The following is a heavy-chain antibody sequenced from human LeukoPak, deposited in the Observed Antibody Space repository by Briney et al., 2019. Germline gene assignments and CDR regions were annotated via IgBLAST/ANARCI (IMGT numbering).Heavy chain of an antibody. J-gene: IGHJ4*02. Sequence: GGSLRLSCAASGFSFSSYEMNWVRQAPGKGLEWVSYISSSGSIMYSADSVKGRFTISRDNAKNSLYLQMNSLRAEDTAIYYCSGQYSSSSVVDYWGQGTLVAVSS. CDR3: SGQYSSSSVVDY. CDR2: ISSSGSIM. CDR1: GFSFSSYE. V-gene: IGHV3-48*03. D-gene: IGHD6-6*01.